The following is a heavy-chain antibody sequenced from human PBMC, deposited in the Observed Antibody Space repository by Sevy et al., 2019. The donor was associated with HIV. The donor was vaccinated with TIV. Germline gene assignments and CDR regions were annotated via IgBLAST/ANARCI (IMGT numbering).Heavy chain of an antibody. CDR2: ISGSGGST. CDR1: GFSLSSYA. V-gene: IGHV3-23*01. Sequence: GGSLRLSCAASGFSLSSYAMCWVRQAPGTGLEWVSDISGSGGSTYYADSVRGRFTISRDISKNTLYLQMNSLRAEDTAVYYCAKKNGAMAYDSFDIWGQRTMVTVSS. CDR3: AKKNGAMAYDSFDI. D-gene: IGHD3-22*01. J-gene: IGHJ3*02.